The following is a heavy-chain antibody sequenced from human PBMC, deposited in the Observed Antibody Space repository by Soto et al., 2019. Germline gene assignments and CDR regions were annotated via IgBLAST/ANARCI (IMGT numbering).Heavy chain of an antibody. Sequence: PSQTLSLTCAISVDSVSSNSAAWNWIRQSPSRGLEWLGRTYYRSKWYNDYAVSVKSRITINPDTSKNQFSLQLNSVTPEDMAVYYCARESGNWNLQNNWFDPWGQGTLVTVSS. J-gene: IGHJ5*02. V-gene: IGHV6-1*01. D-gene: IGHD1-20*01. CDR3: ARESGNWNLQNNWFDP. CDR2: TYYRSKWYN. CDR1: VDSVSSNSAA.